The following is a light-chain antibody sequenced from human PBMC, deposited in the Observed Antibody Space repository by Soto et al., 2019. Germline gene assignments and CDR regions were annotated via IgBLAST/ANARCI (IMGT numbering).Light chain of an antibody. J-gene: IGKJ2*01. CDR3: QRYGSSPPYT. Sequence: EIVLTQSPGTLSLSPGERATLSCRASPSVTSRYLAWYQQKPGQAPRLLIYDASTRATGIPDRFSGSGSGTDFSLTSSGLEPEDFAVYYCQRYGSSPPYTFGQGTKLEIK. CDR2: DAS. CDR1: PSVTSRY. V-gene: IGKV3-20*01.